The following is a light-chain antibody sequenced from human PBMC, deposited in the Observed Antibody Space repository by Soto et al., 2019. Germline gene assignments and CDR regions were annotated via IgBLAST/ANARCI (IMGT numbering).Light chain of an antibody. Sequence: DIQLTQSPSSLSASVGDRITITCQASRDIAHYLSWYQQKPGKAPQLLVYDASKLQTGVPSRFCGSASGTDFTFDISSLQPEDRATYFCQQYDDLPLTFGGGTKVEIK. J-gene: IGKJ4*01. CDR2: DAS. V-gene: IGKV1-33*01. CDR1: RDIAHY. CDR3: QQYDDLPLT.